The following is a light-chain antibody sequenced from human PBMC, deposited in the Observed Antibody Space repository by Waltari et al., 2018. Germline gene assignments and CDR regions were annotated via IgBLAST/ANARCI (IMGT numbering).Light chain of an antibody. Sequence: DIVMTQSPDSLAVSLGERATINCKSSQSLLYSSNNKNYLAWYQQKPGPPPKVLIYWASTRESGVPDRFSGSGSGTDFTLTISSLQAADVAVYYCQQYYSAPLTFGQGTKVEIK. CDR2: WAS. V-gene: IGKV4-1*01. CDR1: QSLLYSSNNKNY. J-gene: IGKJ1*01. CDR3: QQYYSAPLT.